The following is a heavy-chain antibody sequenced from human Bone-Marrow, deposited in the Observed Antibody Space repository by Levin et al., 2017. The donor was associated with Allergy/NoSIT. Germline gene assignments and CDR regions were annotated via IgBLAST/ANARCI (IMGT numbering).Heavy chain of an antibody. CDR1: GVSISSSTYY. V-gene: IGHV4-39*07. D-gene: IGHD6-13*01. Sequence: SETLSLTCTVSGVSISSSTYYWAWIRQPPGKGLEWIGSFYSSGSSYTYYNASLKSRLTISEDTPKTQVSLTLVSVTAADTAVDYCARARRLTSSGTGNLFDLWGRGTLVTVSS. CDR2: FYSSGSSYT. CDR3: ARARRLTSSGTGNLFDL. J-gene: IGHJ5*02.